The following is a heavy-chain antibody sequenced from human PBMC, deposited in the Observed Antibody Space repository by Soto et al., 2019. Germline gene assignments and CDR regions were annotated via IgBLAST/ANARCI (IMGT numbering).Heavy chain of an antibody. CDR3: GRGPSPRAPAGGTPYYYAMDV. Sequence: QVQLVQSGAEVKHSGVSVKVSCKASGYDFTAYDINWVRQASGQGLEWMGWMNPINGATGSARRFQGKFSMTRNTATGTAYLELTSLRSDDTAVYYCGRGPSPRAPAGGTPYYYAMDVWGQGTTVTVSS. CDR2: MNPINGAT. D-gene: IGHD6-13*01. V-gene: IGHV1-8*02. J-gene: IGHJ6*02. CDR1: GYDFTAYD.